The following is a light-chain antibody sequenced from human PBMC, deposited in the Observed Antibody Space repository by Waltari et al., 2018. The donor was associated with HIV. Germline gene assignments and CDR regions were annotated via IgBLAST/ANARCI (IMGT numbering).Light chain of an antibody. CDR2: SAS. J-gene: IGKJ4*01. Sequence: EIVMTQSPATLYVSPGDRTILSCRASQSVTRNLAWYKQKPGQAPRLLIHSASTRATGIPARFSGGGSGTDFTLTITSLQSEDSGFYYCQQYGSWPLTFGGGTKVEIK. CDR1: QSVTRN. V-gene: IGKV3-15*01. CDR3: QQYGSWPLT.